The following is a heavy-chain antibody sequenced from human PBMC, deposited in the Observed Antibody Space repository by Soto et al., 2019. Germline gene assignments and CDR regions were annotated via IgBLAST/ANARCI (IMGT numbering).Heavy chain of an antibody. Sequence: GGSLRLSCAASGFTFSSYSMNWVRQAPGKGLEWVSYISSSSSTIYYADSVKGRFTISRDNAKNSLYLQMNSLRAEDTAVYYCASNLNPRYSSSVYWFDPWGQGTLVTVSS. CDR1: GFTFSSYS. J-gene: IGHJ5*02. CDR3: ASNLNPRYSSSVYWFDP. CDR2: ISSSSSTI. V-gene: IGHV3-48*01. D-gene: IGHD6-6*01.